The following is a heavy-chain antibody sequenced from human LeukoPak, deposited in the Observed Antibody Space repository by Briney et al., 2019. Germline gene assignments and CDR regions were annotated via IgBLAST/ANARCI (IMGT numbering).Heavy chain of an antibody. CDR1: GFTFNSYN. V-gene: IGHV3-48*01. J-gene: IGHJ4*02. CDR3: ARGDNWNYFDY. CDR2: ISSTGSTR. D-gene: IGHD1-20*01. Sequence: GGSLRLSCAASGFTFNSYNMNWVRQAPGRGLEWISYISSTGSTRYHADSVKGRFTISRDNAKNSLYLQMSSLRAEDTAVYYCARGDNWNYFDYWGQGTLVTVSS.